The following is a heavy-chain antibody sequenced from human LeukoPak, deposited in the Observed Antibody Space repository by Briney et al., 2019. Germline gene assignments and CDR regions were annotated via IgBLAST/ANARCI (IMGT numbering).Heavy chain of an antibody. Sequence: KSSETLSLTCTVSGGSISSYFWSWIRQPAGKGLEWIGRIYTSGSTNYNPSLKSRITMSVDTSKNQFSLKLSSVTAADTAVYYCARERISGWAYDYGDLYYFDYWGQGTLVTVSS. V-gene: IGHV4-4*07. D-gene: IGHD4-17*01. CDR3: ARERISGWAYDYGDLYYFDY. J-gene: IGHJ4*02. CDR1: GGSISSYF. CDR2: IYTSGST.